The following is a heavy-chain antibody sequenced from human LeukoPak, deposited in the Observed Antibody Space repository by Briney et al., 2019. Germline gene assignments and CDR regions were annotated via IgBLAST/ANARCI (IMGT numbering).Heavy chain of an antibody. CDR1: GGTFSSYA. D-gene: IGHD2-15*01. Sequence: ASVKVSCKASGGTFSSYAIGWVRQAPGQGLEWMGGIIPIFGTANYAQKFQGRVTITADESTSTAYMELSSLRSEDTAAYYCARDARYCSGGSCYSLDYWGQGTLVTVSS. V-gene: IGHV1-69*13. CDR3: ARDARYCSGGSCYSLDY. J-gene: IGHJ4*02. CDR2: IIPIFGTA.